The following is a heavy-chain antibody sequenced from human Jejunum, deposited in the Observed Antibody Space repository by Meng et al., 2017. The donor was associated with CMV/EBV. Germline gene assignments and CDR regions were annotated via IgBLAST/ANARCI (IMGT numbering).Heavy chain of an antibody. CDR2: IKQDGSDK. CDR1: FSDYW. V-gene: IGHV3-7*01. J-gene: IGHJ6*02. Sequence: FSDYWMSWVRQATGKGLEWVANIKQDGSDKYYVDSVKGRFTISRDNAKNSLYLEMNSLRAEDTAVYYCARVARSRQYYYYYGMDVWGQGTTVTVSS. CDR3: ARVARSRQYYYYYGMDV.